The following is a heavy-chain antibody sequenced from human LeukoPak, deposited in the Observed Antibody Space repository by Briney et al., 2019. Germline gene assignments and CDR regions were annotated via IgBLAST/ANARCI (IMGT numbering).Heavy chain of an antibody. CDR3: ARRELLRGASAGNFDY. Sequence: GESLKISCKGSGYSFTSYWIGWVRQMPGKGLEWMGIIYPGDSDTRYSPSFQGQVTISADKSISTAYLQWSSLKASDTAMYYCARRELLRGASAGNFDYWGQGTLVTVSS. V-gene: IGHV5-51*01. J-gene: IGHJ4*02. D-gene: IGHD3-10*01. CDR2: IYPGDSDT. CDR1: GYSFTSYW.